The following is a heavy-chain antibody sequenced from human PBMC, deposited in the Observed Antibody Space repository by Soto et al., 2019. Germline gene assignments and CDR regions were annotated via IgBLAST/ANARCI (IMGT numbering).Heavy chain of an antibody. CDR2: VKHGGTS. D-gene: IGHD1-26*01. J-gene: IGHJ4*02. CDR1: GGSFSGYF. CDR3: ATIAEIGGPIDY. Sequence: SETLSPTCAVHGGSFSGYFWVWIRQPPGKTRERIGEVKHGGTSKYHPSLKSRLLISLDTSKNQFSLKLTCVTAADTPEYYCATIAEIGGPIDYWGQGILVTVSS. V-gene: IGHV4-34*01.